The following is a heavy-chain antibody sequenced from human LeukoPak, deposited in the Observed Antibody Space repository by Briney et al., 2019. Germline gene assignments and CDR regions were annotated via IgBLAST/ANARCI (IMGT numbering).Heavy chain of an antibody. Sequence: GGSLRLSCPASEFTFSSHAMIWVRQAPGKGLEWVSYISSSSSTIYYADSVKGRFTISRDNAKNSLYLQMNSLRAEDTAVYYCAREARGYRHYYYYYMDVWGKGTTVTVSS. D-gene: IGHD2-2*01. CDR2: ISSSSSTI. CDR3: AREARGYRHYYYYYMDV. CDR1: EFTFSSHA. V-gene: IGHV3-48*01. J-gene: IGHJ6*03.